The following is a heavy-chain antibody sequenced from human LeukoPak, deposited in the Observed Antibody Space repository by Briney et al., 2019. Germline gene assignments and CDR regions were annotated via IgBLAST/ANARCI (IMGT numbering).Heavy chain of an antibody. CDR3: AKYSSGWYFGYYYYYMDV. Sequence: AGGSLRLSCAASGFTFSSYAMSWVRQAPGKGLEWVSAISGSGGSTYYADSVKGRFTISRDNSKNTLYLQMNSLRAEDTAVYYCAKYSSGWYFGYYYYYMDVWGKGTTVTISS. J-gene: IGHJ6*03. D-gene: IGHD6-19*01. CDR2: ISGSGGST. V-gene: IGHV3-23*01. CDR1: GFTFSSYA.